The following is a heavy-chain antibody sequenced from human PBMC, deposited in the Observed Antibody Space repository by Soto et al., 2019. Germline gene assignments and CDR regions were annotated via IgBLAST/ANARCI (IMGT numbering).Heavy chain of an antibody. CDR2: FDPEDGET. CDR1: GYTLTELS. D-gene: IGHD6-13*01. V-gene: IGHV1-24*01. Sequence: ASVKVSCKVSGYTLTELSMHWVRQAPGKGLEWMGGFDPEDGETIYAQKFQGRVTMTEDTSTDTAYMELSSLRSEDTAVYYCARRGYSSSWYYYYYYGMDVWGQGTTVTAP. J-gene: IGHJ6*02. CDR3: ARRGYSSSWYYYYYYGMDV.